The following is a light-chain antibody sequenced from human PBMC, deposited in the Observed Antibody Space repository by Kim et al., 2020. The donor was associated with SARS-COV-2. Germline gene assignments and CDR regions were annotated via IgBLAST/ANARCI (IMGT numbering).Light chain of an antibody. CDR3: AAWDDSLSGWV. V-gene: IGLV1-47*01. CDR1: SSNIGSNY. CDR2: RNN. Sequence: ELTQPPSASGTPGQRVTISCSGSSSNIGSNYVYWYQQLPGTAPKLLIYRNNQRPSGVPDRFSGSKSGTSASLAISGLRSEDEADYYCAAWDDSLSGWVFGGGTQLTDL. J-gene: IGLJ3*02.